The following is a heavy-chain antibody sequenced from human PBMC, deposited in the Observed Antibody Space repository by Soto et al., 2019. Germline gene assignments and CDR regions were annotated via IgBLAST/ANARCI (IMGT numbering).Heavy chain of an antibody. CDR3: ARVAVAGTYGVHDY. Sequence: QVQLVQSGAEVKKPGSSVKVSCKASGGTFSSYTISWVRQAPGQGLEWMGRIIPILGIANYAQKFQGRVTITADKSTSTAYMELSSLRSEDTAVYYCARVAVAGTYGVHDYWGQGTLVTVSS. CDR1: GGTFSSYT. D-gene: IGHD6-19*01. J-gene: IGHJ4*02. V-gene: IGHV1-69*02. CDR2: IIPILGIA.